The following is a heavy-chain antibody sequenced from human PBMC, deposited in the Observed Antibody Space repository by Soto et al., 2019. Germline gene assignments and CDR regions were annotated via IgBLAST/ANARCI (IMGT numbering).Heavy chain of an antibody. J-gene: IGHJ4*02. CDR3: ARGTLFCGGDCYFDH. Sequence: QVQLVQSGAELKKPGSSVNVSCKASGTTFSSYGFNWVRQAPGQGLEWMGGIIPVLGTINYAQKFQGRVTITADKSTSTVYMDLSSLRSEDTAVYYCARGTLFCGGDCYFDHWGLGTLVTVSS. CDR2: IIPVLGTI. V-gene: IGHV1-69*06. D-gene: IGHD2-21*02. CDR1: GTTFSSYG.